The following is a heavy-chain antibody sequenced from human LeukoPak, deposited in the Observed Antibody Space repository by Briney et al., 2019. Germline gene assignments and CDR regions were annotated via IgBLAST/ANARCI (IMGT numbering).Heavy chain of an antibody. CDR1: GYTFTSYY. CDR2: INPSGGST. D-gene: IGHD4-17*01. CDR3: ARARLYGDYVAYFDY. J-gene: IGHJ4*02. Sequence: GASVKVSCKASGYTFTSYYMHWVRQAPGQGLEWMGIINPSGGSTSYAQKFQGRVTMTRDTSTSTVYMELSSLRSGDTAVYYCARARLYGDYVAYFDYWGQGTLVTVSS. V-gene: IGHV1-46*01.